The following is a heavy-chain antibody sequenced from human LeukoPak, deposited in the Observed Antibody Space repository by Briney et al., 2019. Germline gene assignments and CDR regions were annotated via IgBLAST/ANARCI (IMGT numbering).Heavy chain of an antibody. CDR3: ARDKIPYDFWNGNDAFDI. CDR2: ISSSSSYI. Sequence: KPGGSLRLPCAASGFTFSSYSMNWVRQAPGKGLEWVSSISSSSSYIYYADSVKGRFTISRDNAKNSLYLQMNSLRAEDTAVYYCARDKIPYDFWNGNDAFDIWGQGTMVTVSS. J-gene: IGHJ3*02. V-gene: IGHV3-21*01. CDR1: GFTFSSYS. D-gene: IGHD3-3*01.